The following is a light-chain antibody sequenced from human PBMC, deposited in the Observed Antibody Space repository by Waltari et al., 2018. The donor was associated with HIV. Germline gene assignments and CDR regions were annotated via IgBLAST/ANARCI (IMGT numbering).Light chain of an antibody. J-gene: IGLJ2*01. CDR3: QAWSSTINGV. CDR1: ELGDKY. V-gene: IGLV3-1*01. Sequence: SYEVTQPPSVAVSPGQTASITCSGYELGDKYTCWYQQKPGQSPLLVIYQDYKRPSGIPERFSGSSSGHTATLTISGTLPLDEADYYCQAWSSTINGVFGRGTKLTVL. CDR2: QDY.